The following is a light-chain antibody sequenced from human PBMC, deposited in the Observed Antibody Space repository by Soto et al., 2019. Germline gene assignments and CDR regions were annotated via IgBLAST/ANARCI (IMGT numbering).Light chain of an antibody. CDR1: QSVSSSY. V-gene: IGKV3-20*01. Sequence: EIVLTQSPGTLSLSPGERATLSCRASQSVSSSYLAWYQQKPAQAPRLLIYGASSRATGIPDRFSGSGSGTDFTLTISRLEPEDFAVYYCQQYGSSPVTFGQGTKLEIK. CDR2: GAS. J-gene: IGKJ2*01. CDR3: QQYGSSPVT.